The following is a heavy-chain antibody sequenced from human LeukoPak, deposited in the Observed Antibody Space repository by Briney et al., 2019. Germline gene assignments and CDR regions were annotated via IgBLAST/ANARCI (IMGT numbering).Heavy chain of an antibody. CDR3: ARATIEYSSSSGGYYFDY. D-gene: IGHD6-6*01. CDR2: MNPNSGNI. J-gene: IGHJ4*02. Sequence: ASVKVSCKASGYTFTSYDINWVRQATGQGLEWMGWMNPNSGNIGYAQKFQGRVNMTRNTSISTAYMELSSLRSEDTAVYYCARATIEYSSSSGGYYFDYWGQGTLVTVSS. CDR1: GYTFTSYD. V-gene: IGHV1-8*01.